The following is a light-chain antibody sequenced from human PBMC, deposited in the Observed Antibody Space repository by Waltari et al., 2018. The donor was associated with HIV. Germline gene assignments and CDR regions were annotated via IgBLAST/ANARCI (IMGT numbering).Light chain of an antibody. CDR3: QQYDSYRLGT. V-gene: IGKV1-5*03. Sequence: DIQMIQSTSTLSPSVGDRLSLTRRASQNINSWLAWYQPKSGNAPRLLIYEATNLESGVPSRFSVTQSGTEFTLTISSLQPDDSATYYCQQYDSYRLGTFGQGTKVAIK. CDR1: QNINSW. CDR2: EAT. J-gene: IGKJ1*01.